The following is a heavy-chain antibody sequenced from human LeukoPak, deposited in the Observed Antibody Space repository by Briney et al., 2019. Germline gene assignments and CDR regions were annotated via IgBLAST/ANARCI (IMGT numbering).Heavy chain of an antibody. Sequence: PGGSLRLSCAAAGFTFSIYNMNWVRQAPGKGLEWVSHISKSSSAIYYADSVKGRFTISRDNAKNSLYLQMSSLRDEDTAVYYCLKESRGGAIFDHWGQGTLVTVSS. V-gene: IGHV3-48*02. CDR3: LKESRGGAIFDH. CDR2: ISKSSSAI. CDR1: GFTFSIYN. D-gene: IGHD3-10*01. J-gene: IGHJ4*02.